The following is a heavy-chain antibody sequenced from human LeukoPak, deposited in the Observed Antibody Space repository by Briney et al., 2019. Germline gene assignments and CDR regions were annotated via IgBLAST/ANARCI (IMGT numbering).Heavy chain of an antibody. V-gene: IGHV4-34*01. CDR2: INHSGST. J-gene: IGHJ4*02. CDR3: ARGRTVTTPPLRY. CDR1: GVSFSGYY. Sequence: SETLSLTCAVYGVSFSGYYRSWVRQPPGKGLEWIGEINHSGSTNYNPSLKSRVTISVDASKNQFSLKLSSVTAADTAVYYCARGRTVTTPPLRYWGQGTLVTVSS. D-gene: IGHD4-17*01.